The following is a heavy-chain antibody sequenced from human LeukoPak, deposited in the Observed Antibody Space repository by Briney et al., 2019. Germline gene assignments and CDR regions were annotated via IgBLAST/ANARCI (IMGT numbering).Heavy chain of an antibody. D-gene: IGHD3-10*01. Sequence: PGGSLRPSCAASAFTFSRYWTTWVRQAPGTGLEWVANINEDGSEKYYLDSVRGRFTISRDNAKNPLYLQMDSLRAEDTAVYYCARLFVYGSGAEAFDYWGQGALVTVSS. CDR3: ARLFVYGSGAEAFDY. V-gene: IGHV3-7*01. CDR1: AFTFSRYW. J-gene: IGHJ4*02. CDR2: INEDGSEK.